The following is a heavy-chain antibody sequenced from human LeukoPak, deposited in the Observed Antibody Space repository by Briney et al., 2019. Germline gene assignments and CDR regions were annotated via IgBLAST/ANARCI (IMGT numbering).Heavy chain of an antibody. Sequence: SETLSLTSTVAGGSISSYYWSWIRQPPGKGLEWIGYIYYSGSTNYNPSLKSRVTISVDTSKNQFSLKLSSVTAADTAVYYCASAPRDYYGSGDYYYMDVWGKGTTVTISS. D-gene: IGHD3-10*01. CDR1: GGSISSYY. V-gene: IGHV4-59*01. CDR3: ASAPRDYYGSGDYYYMDV. CDR2: IYYSGST. J-gene: IGHJ6*03.